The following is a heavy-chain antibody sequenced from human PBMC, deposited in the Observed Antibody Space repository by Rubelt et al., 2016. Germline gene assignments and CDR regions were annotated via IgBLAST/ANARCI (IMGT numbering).Heavy chain of an antibody. D-gene: IGHD4-23*01. Sequence: QLQLQESGPGLVKPSETLSVTCTVSGDSISGSTYYWGWIRQPPGKGLEWIGSIHHSGSISYNPSLKSRVTVSVDTSENQFPLRLISVTAADTAVYYCARDVRWSWHFDLWGRGTLVTVSS. J-gene: IGHJ2*01. V-gene: IGHV4-39*07. CDR2: IHHSGSI. CDR1: GDSISGSTYY. CDR3: ARDVRWSWHFDL.